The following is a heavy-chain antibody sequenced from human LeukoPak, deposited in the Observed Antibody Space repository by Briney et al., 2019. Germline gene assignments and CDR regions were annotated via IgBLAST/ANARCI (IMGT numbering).Heavy chain of an antibody. D-gene: IGHD3-9*01. J-gene: IGHJ4*02. Sequence: PSETLSLTCTVSGGSISSYYWSWIRQPPGKGLEWIGYIYYSGSTNYNPSLKSRVTISVDTSKNQFSLKLSSVTAADTAVYYCARGDYDILTGYSPLDYWGQGTLVTVSS. CDR2: IYYSGST. V-gene: IGHV4-59*01. CDR3: ARGDYDILTGYSPLDY. CDR1: GGSISSYY.